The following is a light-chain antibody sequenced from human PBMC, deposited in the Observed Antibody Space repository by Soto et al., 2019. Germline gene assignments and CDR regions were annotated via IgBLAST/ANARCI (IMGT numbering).Light chain of an antibody. CDR1: PSISIS. V-gene: IGKV1-39*01. CDR3: QQTYTTPQIT. Sequence: DIHMTQSQSSLSASVGGGVAMTCRASPSISISLNWYQLKPGKAPNLLMYGASYLKCGLPTRFTGTGSRTDFSLTISSLQPEDVSGYYYQQTYTTPQITLAQGTRLEIK. CDR2: GAS. J-gene: IGKJ5*01.